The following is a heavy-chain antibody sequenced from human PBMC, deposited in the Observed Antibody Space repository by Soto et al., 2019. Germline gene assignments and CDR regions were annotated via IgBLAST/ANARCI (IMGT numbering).Heavy chain of an antibody. D-gene: IGHD2-21*01. V-gene: IGHV3-11*01. J-gene: IGHJ3*02. CDR3: ARSVVIAYNDAFDI. CDR1: GFTFSDYY. Sequence: QVQLVESGGGLVKPGGSLRLSCSASGFTFSDYYMSWIRQAPGKGLEWVSYISSSGSTIYYADSVKGRFTISRDNAKKSLYLQMKSLRAEDTAVYYCARSVVIAYNDAFDIWGQGTMVTVSS. CDR2: ISSSGSTI.